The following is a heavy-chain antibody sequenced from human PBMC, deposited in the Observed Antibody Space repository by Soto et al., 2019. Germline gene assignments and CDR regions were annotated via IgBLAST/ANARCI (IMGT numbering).Heavy chain of an antibody. CDR3: ARGRAQYQLLLYWFDP. J-gene: IGHJ5*02. V-gene: IGHV4-34*01. CDR1: GGSFSGYS. D-gene: IGHD2-2*01. CDR2: INHSGST. Sequence: PSETLSLTCAVYGGSFSGYSWSWIRQPPGKGLEWIGEINHSGSTNYNPSLKSRVTISVDTSKNQFSLKLSSVTAADTAVYYCARGRAQYQLLLYWFDPWGQGTLVTVSS.